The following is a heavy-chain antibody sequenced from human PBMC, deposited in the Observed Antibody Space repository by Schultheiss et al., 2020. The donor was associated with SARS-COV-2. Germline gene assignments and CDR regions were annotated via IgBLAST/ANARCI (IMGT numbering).Heavy chain of an antibody. J-gene: IGHJ5*02. V-gene: IGHV4-39*01. CDR2: IYYSGST. CDR3: ARAVAGTRFDP. D-gene: IGHD6-19*01. CDR1: GGSISSSSYY. Sequence: SETLSLTCTVSGGSISSSSYYWGWIRQPPGKGLEWIGYIYYSGSTYYNPSLKSRVTISVDTSKNQFSLKLSSVTAADTAVYYCARAVAGTRFDPWGPGILVTVSS.